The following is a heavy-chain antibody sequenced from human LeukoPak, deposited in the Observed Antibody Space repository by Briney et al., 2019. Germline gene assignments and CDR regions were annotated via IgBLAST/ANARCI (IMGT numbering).Heavy chain of an antibody. D-gene: IGHD2-2*01. CDR3: AKDVWGPQCSTISCSHSRT. CDR2: IWYDGSKD. Sequence: GGSLRLSCAASGFTFSTFGMHWVRQAPGKGLEWVAVIWYDGSKDYLSDSVKGRFTISRDNSMNTVYLQMNSLRAEDTAVYYCAKDVWGPQCSTISCSHSRTWGQGTLVTVPS. CDR1: GFTFSTFG. V-gene: IGHV3-30*02. J-gene: IGHJ4*02.